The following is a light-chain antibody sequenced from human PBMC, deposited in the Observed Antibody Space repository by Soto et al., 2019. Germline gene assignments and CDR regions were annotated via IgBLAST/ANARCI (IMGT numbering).Light chain of an antibody. CDR3: CSDAGSSTLV. Sequence: QSALTQPASVSGSPGQSITISCTGTSSDVGSYNLVSWYQQQPGKATKLMIYEGTKRPSGVSNHFSGSKSGKTASQTISGHHDEEEADYYCCSDAGSSTLVFGGGTKLTVL. CDR2: EGT. CDR1: SSDVGSYNL. J-gene: IGLJ2*01. V-gene: IGLV2-23*01.